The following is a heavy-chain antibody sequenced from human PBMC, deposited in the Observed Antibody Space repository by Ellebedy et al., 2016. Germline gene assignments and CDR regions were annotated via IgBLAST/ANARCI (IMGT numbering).Heavy chain of an antibody. CDR1: GFTVSSNY. V-gene: IGHV3-53*01. Sequence: GESLKISCAASGFTVSSNYMSWVRQAPGKGLEWVSVIYSGGSTYYADSVKGRFTISRDNSKNTLYLQMNSLRAEDTAVYYCAREERDYSSNGYYYYGMDVWGQGTTVTVSS. CDR2: IYSGGST. J-gene: IGHJ6*02. CDR3: AREERDYSSNGYYYYGMDV. D-gene: IGHD4-17*01.